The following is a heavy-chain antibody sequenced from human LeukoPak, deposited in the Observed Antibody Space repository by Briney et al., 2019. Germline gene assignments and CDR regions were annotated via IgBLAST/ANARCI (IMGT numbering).Heavy chain of an antibody. V-gene: IGHV3-53*01. Sequence: GGSLRLSCAASGFTVSGSYMYWVRQAPGKGLEWVSFFYRGEITYYAESVRGRFTISRDISKNTLYLLMNSLIPEDTAVYYCAREVVSIPSYFESWGQGTRVTVSS. J-gene: IGHJ4*02. CDR3: AREVVSIPSYFES. D-gene: IGHD2-15*01. CDR1: GFTVSGSY. CDR2: FYRGEIT.